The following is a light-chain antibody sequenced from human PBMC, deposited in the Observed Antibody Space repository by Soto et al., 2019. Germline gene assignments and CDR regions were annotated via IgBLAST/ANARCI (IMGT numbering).Light chain of an antibody. J-gene: IGKJ5*01. Sequence: DIQMTQSPSSLSASVGDRVTITCRASQSISSYLNWYQQKPGKAPKLLIYAASSLQSGVPSRFSASGSGTDFTLTISSLQPEDFATYYWQQSYTTPITFGQGTRLEIK. CDR1: QSISSY. CDR2: AAS. CDR3: QQSYTTPIT. V-gene: IGKV1-39*01.